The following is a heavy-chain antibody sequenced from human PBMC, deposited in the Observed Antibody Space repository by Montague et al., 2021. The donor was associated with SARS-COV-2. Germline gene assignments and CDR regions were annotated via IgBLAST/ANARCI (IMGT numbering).Heavy chain of an antibody. CDR1: GFSLSTSGMC. J-gene: IGHJ6*02. V-gene: IGHV2-70*01. CDR2: IDWDDDK. D-gene: IGHD5-24*01. CDR3: ARMGVEMATIPYYHYGMDV. Sequence: PALVKPTQTLTLTCAFSGFSLSTSGMCVSWIRQPPGKALEWLALIDWDDDKYYSTSLKTRLTISKDTSKNQVVLTMTNMDPVDTATYYCARMGVEMATIPYYHYGMDVWGQGTTGTVSS.